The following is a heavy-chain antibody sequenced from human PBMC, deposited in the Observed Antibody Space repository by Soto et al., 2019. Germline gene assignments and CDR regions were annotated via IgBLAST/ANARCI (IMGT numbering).Heavy chain of an antibody. CDR2: INAGNGNT. V-gene: IGHV1-3*01. CDR3: ARVYSAYSSGWYYAFDI. CDR1: GYTFTSYA. J-gene: IGHJ3*02. D-gene: IGHD6-19*01. Sequence: ASVKVSCKASGYTFTSYAMHWVRQAPGQRLEWMGWINAGNGNTKYSQKFQGRVTITRDTSASTAYMELSSLRSEDTAVYYCARVYSAYSSGWYYAFDIWGQGTMVTVSS.